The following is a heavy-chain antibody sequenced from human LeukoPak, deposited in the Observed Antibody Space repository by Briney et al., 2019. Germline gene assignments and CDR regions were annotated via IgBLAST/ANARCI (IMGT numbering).Heavy chain of an antibody. D-gene: IGHD3-10*02. V-gene: IGHV4-34*01. CDR1: GGSISSYY. Sequence: PSETLSLTCTVSGGSISSYYWSWIRQPPGKGLEWIGEINHSGSTNYNPSLKSRVTISVDTSKNQFSLKLSSVTAADTAVYYCARGTKAVPYYYYGMDVWGQGTTVTVSS. CDR2: INHSGST. J-gene: IGHJ6*02. CDR3: ARGTKAVPYYYYGMDV.